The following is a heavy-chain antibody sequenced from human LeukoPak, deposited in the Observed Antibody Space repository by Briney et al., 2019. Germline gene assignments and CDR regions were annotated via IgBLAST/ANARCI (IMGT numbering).Heavy chain of an antibody. CDR1: GYSFPSYW. J-gene: IGHJ4*02. CDR2: IYPGDSDT. CDR3: ARHGGVTTVVY. Sequence: GESLRISCKVSGYSFPSYWIGWVRQMPGKGLERMGIIYPGDSDTRYSPSFQGQVTISADKSISTAYLQWSSLKASDTAMYYCARHGGVTTVVYWGQGTLVTVSS. D-gene: IGHD4-23*01. V-gene: IGHV5-51*01.